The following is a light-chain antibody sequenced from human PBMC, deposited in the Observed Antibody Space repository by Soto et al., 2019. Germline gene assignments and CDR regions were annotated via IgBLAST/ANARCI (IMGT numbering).Light chain of an antibody. Sequence: DIQMTQSPSSLSASVGDSVTITCRASQSISSYLNWYQQKPGKAPKLLIYAASTLQTGVPSRFSGSGSGTDFTLTISSLQPEDFATYYCQQSYSVPVGFGQGTKVEIK. J-gene: IGKJ1*01. CDR2: AAS. CDR1: QSISSY. CDR3: QQSYSVPVG. V-gene: IGKV1-39*01.